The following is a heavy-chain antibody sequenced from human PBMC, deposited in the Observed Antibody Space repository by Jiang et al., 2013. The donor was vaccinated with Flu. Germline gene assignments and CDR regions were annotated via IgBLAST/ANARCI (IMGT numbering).Heavy chain of an antibody. Sequence: KPTQTLTLTCTFSGFSLSTSGVGVGWIRQPPGKALEWLALIYWDDDKRYSPSLKSRLTITKDTSKNQVVLTMTNMDPVDTATYYCAHVIYDSSGYYFDAFDIWGQGTMVTVSS. CDR3: AHVIYDSSGYYFDAFDI. CDR1: GFSLSTSGVG. CDR2: IYWDDDK. V-gene: IGHV2-5*02. D-gene: IGHD3-22*01. J-gene: IGHJ3*02.